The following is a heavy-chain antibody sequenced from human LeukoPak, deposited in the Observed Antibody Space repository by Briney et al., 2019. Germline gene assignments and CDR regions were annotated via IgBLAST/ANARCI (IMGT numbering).Heavy chain of an antibody. D-gene: IGHD5-18*01. J-gene: IGHJ4*02. Sequence: ASVKVSCKASGYTFTSYYMLWVRQAPGQGLEWMGIINPSGGSTSYAQKFQGRVTMTRDTSTSTVYMELSSLRSEDTAVYYCARGGYSYADSHHYFDYWGQGTLVTVSS. CDR3: ARGGYSYADSHHYFDY. CDR2: INPSGGST. CDR1: GYTFTSYY. V-gene: IGHV1-46*01.